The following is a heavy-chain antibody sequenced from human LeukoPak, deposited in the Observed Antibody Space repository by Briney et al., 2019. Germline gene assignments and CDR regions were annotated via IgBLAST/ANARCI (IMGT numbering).Heavy chain of an antibody. V-gene: IGHV3-23*01. J-gene: IGHJ4*02. Sequence: GGSLRLSCAASGFTVSSYAMSWVRQSPGKGLEWVSAISGSGGSTYYADSVKGRFTISRDNSKNTLYLQMNSLRAEDTAVYYCAKDPADTRPRYYFDYWGQGTLATVSS. CDR3: AKDPADTRPRYYFDY. D-gene: IGHD5-18*01. CDR1: GFTVSSYA. CDR2: ISGSGGST.